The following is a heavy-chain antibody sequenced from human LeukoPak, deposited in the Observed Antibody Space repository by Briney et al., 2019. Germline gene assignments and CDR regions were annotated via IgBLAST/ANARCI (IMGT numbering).Heavy chain of an antibody. CDR3: ARRTMVRGETTIYYYYMDV. V-gene: IGHV1-2*06. D-gene: IGHD3-10*01. CDR1: GCTFTGYY. J-gene: IGHJ6*03. Sequence: ASVKVSCKASGCTFTGYYMHWVRQAPGQGLEWMGRINPNSGGTNYEQKFQGRVTMTRDTSISTAYMELSRLRSDDTAVYYCARRTMVRGETTIYYYYMDVWGKGSTVTVSS. CDR2: INPNSGGT.